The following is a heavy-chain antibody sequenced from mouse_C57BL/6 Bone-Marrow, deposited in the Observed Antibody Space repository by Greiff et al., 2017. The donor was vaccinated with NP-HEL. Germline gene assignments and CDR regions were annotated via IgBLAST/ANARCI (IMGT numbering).Heavy chain of an antibody. J-gene: IGHJ3*01. Sequence: VKLMESGPGLVQPSQSLSITCTVSGFSLTSYGVHWVRQSPGKGLEWLGVIWSGGSTDYNAAFMSRLSITKDNSKSQVFFKMNSLQADDTAIYYCAKSYYDYDGGFAYWGQGTLVTVSA. D-gene: IGHD2-4*01. CDR2: IWSGGST. V-gene: IGHV2-5*01. CDR3: AKSYYDYDGGFAY. CDR1: GFSLTSYG.